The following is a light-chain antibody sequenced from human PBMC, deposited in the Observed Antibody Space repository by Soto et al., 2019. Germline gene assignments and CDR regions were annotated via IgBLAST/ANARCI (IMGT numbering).Light chain of an antibody. CDR2: ANA. Sequence: QAVVTQPPSVSGAPGQRVTISCTGSSSNIGAGYDVHWYQQLPGTAPKLLIYANANRPSGVPDRFSGSRSDTSASLAITGLQAEDEADYYCQSYDSSLSGVLFGGGTQLTVL. J-gene: IGLJ7*01. V-gene: IGLV1-40*01. CDR3: QSYDSSLSGVL. CDR1: SSNIGAGYD.